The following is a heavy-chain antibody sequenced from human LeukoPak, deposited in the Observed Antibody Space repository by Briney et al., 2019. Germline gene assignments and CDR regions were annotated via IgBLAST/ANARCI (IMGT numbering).Heavy chain of an antibody. CDR3: AYGKYYFDY. V-gene: IGHV5-10-1*01. J-gene: IGHJ4*02. CDR2: IDPSDSYT. D-gene: IGHD3-16*01. CDR1: GYSFTSYW. Sequence: GESLKISCKGSGYSFTSYWISWVRQMPGKGLGWMGRIDPSDSYTNYSPSFQGHVTISADKSISIAYLQWSSLRASDTAIYFCAYGKYYFDYWGQGTLVTVSS.